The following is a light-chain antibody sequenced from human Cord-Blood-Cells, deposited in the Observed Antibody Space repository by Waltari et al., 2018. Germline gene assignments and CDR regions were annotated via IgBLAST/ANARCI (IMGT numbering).Light chain of an antibody. J-gene: IGKJ1*01. CDR2: WAS. Sequence: DIMMTQSPDSLAVSLGERATINCKSSQSVLYSSNNKNYLAWYQQKPGQPPKLLIYWASTRESGVPDRFSGSGSGTDFTLTISSLQAEDVAVYDCQQYYSTLWTFGQGTKVEIK. CDR1: QSVLYSSNNKNY. V-gene: IGKV4-1*01. CDR3: QQYYSTLWT.